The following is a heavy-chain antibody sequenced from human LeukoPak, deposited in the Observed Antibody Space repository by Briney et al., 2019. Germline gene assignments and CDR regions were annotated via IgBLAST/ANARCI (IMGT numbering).Heavy chain of an antibody. CDR1: GGSFSHHF. V-gene: IGHV4-34*01. J-gene: IGHJ5*02. CDR3: SGGQGASRSGWYMYWFDP. CDR2: INHRGTS. Sequence: SETLSLTCAVSGGSFSHHFWSWVRQPPGKGLEWIAEINHRGTSTFNPSLKSRVTISADTSTNQISLNLTSVTAADTALYFCSGGQGASRSGWYMYWFDPWGQGTQVTASS. D-gene: IGHD6-19*01.